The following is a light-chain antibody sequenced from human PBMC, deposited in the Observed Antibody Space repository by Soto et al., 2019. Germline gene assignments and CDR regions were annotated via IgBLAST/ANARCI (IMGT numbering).Light chain of an antibody. CDR2: EVS. CDR1: SSDVGGYNY. V-gene: IGLV2-14*01. J-gene: IGLJ1*01. CDR3: CSYAGSYIQYV. Sequence: QSALTQPASVSGSPGQSITISCTGTSSDVGGYNYVSWYQQHPGKAPKLMIYEVSNRPSGVSNRFSGSKSGNTASLTISGLQAEDEADYYCCSYAGSYIQYVFGTGTKLTVL.